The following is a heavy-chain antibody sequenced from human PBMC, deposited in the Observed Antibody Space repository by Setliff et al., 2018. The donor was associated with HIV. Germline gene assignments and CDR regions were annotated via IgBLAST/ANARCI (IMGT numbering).Heavy chain of an antibody. CDR3: ARGRMVRSDV. J-gene: IGHJ3*01. Sequence: PSETLSLTCAVYGGSFNDYHWSWIRQPPGKGLEWIGEINHSGSTDYNPSLKSRVTMSIDTSKNQFSLKVASVTAADTAVYYCARGRMVRSDVWGQGTMVTVSS. CDR2: INHSGST. V-gene: IGHV4-34*01. CDR1: GGSFNDYH. D-gene: IGHD2-8*01.